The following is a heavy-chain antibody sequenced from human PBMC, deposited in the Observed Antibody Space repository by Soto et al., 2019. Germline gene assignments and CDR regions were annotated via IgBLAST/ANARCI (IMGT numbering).Heavy chain of an antibody. CDR2: IDPSDSYT. CDR1: GYSFTSYW. Sequence: GESLKISCKGAGYSFTSYWISWVRQMPGKGLEWMGRIDPSDSYTNYSPSFQGHVTISAGKSISTAYLQWSSLKASDTAVYYCARGYCSGDNCYYFNYWGQGTLVTVSS. CDR3: ARGYCSGDNCYYFNY. J-gene: IGHJ4*02. D-gene: IGHD2-15*01. V-gene: IGHV5-10-1*01.